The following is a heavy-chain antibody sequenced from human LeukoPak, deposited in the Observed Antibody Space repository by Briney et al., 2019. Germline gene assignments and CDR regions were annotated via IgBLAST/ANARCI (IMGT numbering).Heavy chain of an antibody. D-gene: IGHD5-18*01. Sequence: PSETLSLTCTVSGGSISSGSYYWSWIRQPAGKGLEWIGRIYTSGSTNYNPSLKSRVTISVDTSKNQFSLKLSSVTAADTAVYYCARHTEDAFDVWGQGTMVTVSS. J-gene: IGHJ3*01. CDR3: ARHTEDAFDV. CDR1: GGSISSGSYY. CDR2: IYTSGST. V-gene: IGHV4-61*02.